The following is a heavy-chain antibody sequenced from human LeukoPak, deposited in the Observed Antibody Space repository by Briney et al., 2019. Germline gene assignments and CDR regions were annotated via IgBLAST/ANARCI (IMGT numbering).Heavy chain of an antibody. CDR1: GGSISSGGYY. D-gene: IGHD5-12*01. Sequence: SETLSLTCTVSGGSISSGGYYWSWIRQHPGKGLEWIGYIYYSGSTYYNPSLKSRVTISVDTSKNQFSLKLSSVTAADTAVYYCARVIGSGYDYPFDYWGQGTLVTVSS. CDR3: ARVIGSGYDYPFDY. V-gene: IGHV4-31*03. J-gene: IGHJ4*02. CDR2: IYYSGST.